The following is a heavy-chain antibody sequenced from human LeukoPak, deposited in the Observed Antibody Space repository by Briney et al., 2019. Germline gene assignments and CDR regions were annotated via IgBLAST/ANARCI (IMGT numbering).Heavy chain of an antibody. CDR1: GFTFSSYA. CDR3: ARVVGTRKNYGMDV. Sequence: GGSLRLSCAASGFTFSSYAMHWVRQAPGKGLEWVAVISYDGSNKYYADSVKGRFTISRDNSKNTLYLQMNSLRAEDTAVYYCARVVGTRKNYGMDVWGQGTTVTVSS. CDR2: ISYDGSNK. J-gene: IGHJ6*02. V-gene: IGHV3-30-3*01. D-gene: IGHD2-21*01.